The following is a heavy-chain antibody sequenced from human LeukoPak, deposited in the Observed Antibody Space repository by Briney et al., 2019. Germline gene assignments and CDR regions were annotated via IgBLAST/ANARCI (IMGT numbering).Heavy chain of an antibody. V-gene: IGHV4-39*01. D-gene: IGHD6-19*01. CDR2: IYYSGST. CDR1: GGSISSSSYY. J-gene: IGHJ5*02. Sequence: SETLSLTCTVSGGSISSSSYYWGWIRQPPGKGLEWIGSIYYSGSTHYNPSLKSRVTISVDTSKNQFSLKLSPVTAADTAVYYCARRIAVAGHGDWFDPWGQGTLVTVSS. CDR3: ARRIAVAGHGDWFDP.